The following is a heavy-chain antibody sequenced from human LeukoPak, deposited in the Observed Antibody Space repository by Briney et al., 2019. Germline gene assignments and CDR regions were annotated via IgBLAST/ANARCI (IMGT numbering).Heavy chain of an antibody. V-gene: IGHV3-23*01. D-gene: IGHD1-14*01. CDR1: GFTFSSYA. CDR3: AKSGLTRFDY. Sequence: GGSLRLSCAASGFTFSSYAMSWVRQAPGKGLEWVSTISGGGGTPYYADSAKRRFTISRDNSKNTLFLQMNSLRVEDTAVYYCAKSGLTRFDYWGQGALVTVSS. J-gene: IGHJ4*02. CDR2: ISGGGGTP.